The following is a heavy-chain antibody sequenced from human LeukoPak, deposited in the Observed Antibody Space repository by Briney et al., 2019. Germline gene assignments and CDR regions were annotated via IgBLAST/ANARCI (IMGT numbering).Heavy chain of an antibody. Sequence: SETLSLTCTVSGGSISSSSYYWGWIRQPPGKGLEWIESIYYSGSTYYNPSLKSRVTISVDTSKNQFSLKLSSVTAADTAVYYCARGDYYDSWGQGTLVTVSS. V-gene: IGHV4-39*07. CDR1: GGSISSSSYY. CDR2: IYYSGST. CDR3: ARGDYYDS. J-gene: IGHJ4*02.